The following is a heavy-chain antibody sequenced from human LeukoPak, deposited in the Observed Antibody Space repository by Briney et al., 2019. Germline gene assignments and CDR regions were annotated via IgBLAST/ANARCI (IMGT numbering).Heavy chain of an antibody. V-gene: IGHV1-69*06. J-gene: IGHJ6*03. CDR3: ARTYNWNYYYYYMDV. Sequence: ASVKVSCKASGGTFSSYAISWVRQAPGQGLEWMGGIIPIFGTANYAQKFQGRVTITAGKSTSTAYMELSSLRSEDTAVYYCARTYNWNYYYYYMDVWGKGTTVTVSS. D-gene: IGHD1-20*01. CDR1: GGTFSSYA. CDR2: IIPIFGTA.